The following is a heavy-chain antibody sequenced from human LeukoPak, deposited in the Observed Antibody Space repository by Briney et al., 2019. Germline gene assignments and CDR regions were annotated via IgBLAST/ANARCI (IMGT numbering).Heavy chain of an antibody. CDR3: ARAPYYYDSRQDDAFDI. CDR1: GGSGGSISNYY. D-gene: IGHD3-22*01. J-gene: IGHJ3*02. Sequence: PSETLSLTCTVSGGSGGSISNYYWSWIRQPPGKGLEWIGNIYYSGSTYYNPSLKSRVTISVDTSKNQFSLKLSSVTAADTAVYYCARAPYYYDSRQDDAFDIWGQGTMVTVSS. CDR2: IYYSGST. V-gene: IGHV4-39*07.